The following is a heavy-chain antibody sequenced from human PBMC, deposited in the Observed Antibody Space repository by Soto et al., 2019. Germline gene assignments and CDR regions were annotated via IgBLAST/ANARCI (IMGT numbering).Heavy chain of an antibody. J-gene: IGHJ4*02. CDR2: VFHTGNT. CDR3: ARGSGWIDY. CDR1: GGSITFNF. Sequence: QWQVQESGPGLVKPSETLSLTCTVSGGSITFNFWSWIRQPPGKGLEWIGYVFHTGNTDYNPSLKSRVTISVDTSKNRLSLKLDSVAAADTAVYSGARGSGWIDYWGQGTLVTVSS. D-gene: IGHD6-19*01. V-gene: IGHV4-59*08.